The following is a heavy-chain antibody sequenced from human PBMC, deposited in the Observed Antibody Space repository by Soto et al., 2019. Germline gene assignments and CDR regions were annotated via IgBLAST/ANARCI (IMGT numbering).Heavy chain of an antibody. V-gene: IGHV4-38-2*01. D-gene: IGHD6-19*01. CDR3: ARGGAVAGLYHYYGMDV. CDR2: IYHSGST. Sequence: SETLSLTCAVSGYSISSGYYWGWIRQPPGKGLEWIGSIYHSGSTYYNPSLKSRVTISVDTSKNQFSLKLSSVTAADTAVYYCARGGAVAGLYHYYGMDVWGQGNTVT. CDR1: GYSISSGYY. J-gene: IGHJ6*02.